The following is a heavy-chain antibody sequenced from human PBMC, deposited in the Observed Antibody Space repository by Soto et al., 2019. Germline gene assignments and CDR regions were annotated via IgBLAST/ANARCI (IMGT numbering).Heavy chain of an antibody. D-gene: IGHD2-21*01. Sequence: EVQLVESGGGLVQPGGSLRLSCAASGITFSDHYIDWVRQAPGKGLEWVGRTRNKANRYTTEYAASVKGRFTISRDDSKSSLYLQMNSLKTEDTAVYYCGRHIPDYGMDVWGQGTTVTVSS. CDR2: TRNKANRYTT. J-gene: IGHJ6*02. CDR3: GRHIPDYGMDV. V-gene: IGHV3-72*01. CDR1: GITFSDHY.